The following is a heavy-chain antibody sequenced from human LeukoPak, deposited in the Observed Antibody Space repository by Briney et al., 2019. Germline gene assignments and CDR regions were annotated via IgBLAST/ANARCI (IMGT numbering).Heavy chain of an antibody. CDR2: IIPIFGTA. Sequence: SVKVSCKASGGTFSSYAISWVRQAPGQGLEWMGGIIPIFGTANYAQKFQGRATITADESTSTAYMELSSLRSEDTAVYYCARDQGSYYYDSSGYYFNYWGQGTLVTVSS. D-gene: IGHD3-22*01. CDR1: GGTFSSYA. V-gene: IGHV1-69*13. J-gene: IGHJ4*02. CDR3: ARDQGSYYYDSSGYYFNY.